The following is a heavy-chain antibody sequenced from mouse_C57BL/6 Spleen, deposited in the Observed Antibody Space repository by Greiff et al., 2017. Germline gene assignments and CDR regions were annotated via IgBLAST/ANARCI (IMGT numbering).Heavy chain of an antibody. Sequence: QVQLQQSGAELMKPGASVKLSCKATGYTFTGYWIEWVKQRPGHGLEWIGEILPGSGSTNYNEKFKGKATFTADTSSNTAYMQLSSLTTEDSAIYYCARERDYGYAGEGYYYAMDYWGQGTSVTVSS. CDR1: GYTFTGYW. J-gene: IGHJ4*01. CDR3: ARERDYGYAGEGYYYAMDY. D-gene: IGHD2-2*01. CDR2: ILPGSGST. V-gene: IGHV1-9*01.